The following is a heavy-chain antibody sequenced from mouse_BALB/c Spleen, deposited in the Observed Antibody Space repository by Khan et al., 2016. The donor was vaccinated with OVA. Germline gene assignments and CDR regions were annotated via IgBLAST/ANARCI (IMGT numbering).Heavy chain of an antibody. CDR1: GYTFTNYG. CDR3: ARVGYSGTMDY. D-gene: IGHD2-14*01. J-gene: IGHJ4*01. V-gene: IGHV9-3-1*01. CDR2: INTQTGEP. Sequence: QIQLAQSGPELKKPGETVKISCKASGYTFTNYGMNWVKQGPRKGLKWMGWINTQTGEPTYNDDFKGRFAFSLETSSSTASLQINNLKNEDTAIYFCARVGYSGTMDYWGQGTSVTVSS.